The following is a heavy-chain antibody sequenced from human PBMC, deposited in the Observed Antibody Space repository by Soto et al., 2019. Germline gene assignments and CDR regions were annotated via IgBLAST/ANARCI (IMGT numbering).Heavy chain of an antibody. V-gene: IGHV3-30-3*01. CDR2: ISYDGSNK. CDR1: GFTLSSYA. CDR3: ARAGASAFDI. Sequence: ESGGGVVQPGRSLRLSCAASGFTLSSYAMHWVRQAPGKGLEWVAVISYDGSNKYYADSVKGRFTISRDNSKNTLYLQMNSLRAEDTAVYDCARAGASAFDIWGQGTMVTVSS. D-gene: IGHD2-2*01. J-gene: IGHJ3*02.